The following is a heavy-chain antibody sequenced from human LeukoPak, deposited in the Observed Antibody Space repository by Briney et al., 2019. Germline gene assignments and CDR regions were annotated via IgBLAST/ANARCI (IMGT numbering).Heavy chain of an antibody. CDR1: GFTFNSYA. Sequence: SGESLTLPCAASGFTFNSYAMSWVRQAPGKGPEGVSSLRGGGGTYSAASVNGRFTLSRDNSKKTLYLQMNSLRAEDTAVYYCAKDRYYDSRRAYDYWGQGTLVTVSS. CDR2: LRGGGGT. J-gene: IGHJ4*02. D-gene: IGHD3-22*01. V-gene: IGHV3-23*01. CDR3: AKDRYYDSRRAYDY.